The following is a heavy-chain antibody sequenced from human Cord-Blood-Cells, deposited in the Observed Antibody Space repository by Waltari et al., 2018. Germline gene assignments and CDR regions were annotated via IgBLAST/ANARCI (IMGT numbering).Heavy chain of an antibody. Sequence: QVQLVESGGGVVQPGRSLRLSCAASGFTFSSYAMPWVRQAPGKGLEWVAVRSYDGRNKYYADSVKGRFNISRDNSKNTLYLQMNSLRAEDTAVYYCVVGLKAAGKDYWGQGTLVTVSS. J-gene: IGHJ4*02. CDR1: GFTFSSYA. D-gene: IGHD6-13*01. CDR2: RSYDGRNK. CDR3: VVGLKAAGKDY. V-gene: IGHV3-30*04.